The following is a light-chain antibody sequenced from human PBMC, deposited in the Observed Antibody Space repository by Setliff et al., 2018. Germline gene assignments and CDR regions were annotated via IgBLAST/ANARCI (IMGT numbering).Light chain of an antibody. CDR3: AARDDIVSSEV. Sequence: QSVLTQPPSASGTPGQTITISCSGSSSNIGSHYVYWYQLLPGTAPKLLIYNNDRWPSGYPGRFSGSKSGTSASLAISGLRSEDEAEYFCAARDDIVSSEVFGGGTKVTVL. V-gene: IGLV1-47*01. CDR2: NND. CDR1: SSNIGSHY. J-gene: IGLJ2*01.